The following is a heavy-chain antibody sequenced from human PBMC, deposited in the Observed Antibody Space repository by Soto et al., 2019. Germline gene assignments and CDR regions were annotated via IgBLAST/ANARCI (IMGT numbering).Heavy chain of an antibody. D-gene: IGHD5-12*01. CDR1: EFRFASFS. J-gene: IGHJ4*02. CDR3: AKWTYLDF. CDR2: IVGSDAKT. V-gene: IGHV3-23*01. Sequence: SLRLSYTYSEFRFASFSLTWVRQAPGQGLEWVATIVGSDAKTHYADSVKGRFSISRDTSRNTVYLQMNNLRADDTAIYYCAKWTYLDFWGQGTRVTVSS.